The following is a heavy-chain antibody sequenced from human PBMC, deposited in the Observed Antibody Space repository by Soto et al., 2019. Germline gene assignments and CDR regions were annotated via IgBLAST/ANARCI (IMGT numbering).Heavy chain of an antibody. Sequence: SETLSLTCTVSGDSISSADYYWSWTRQTPGKGLEWIGHIFYSGTTYYNPSLKSRLTISVDTSKNHFSLRLTSVTAADTAVYYCARDLWVEPELYYYGMDVWGQGTTVTVSS. V-gene: IGHV4-30-4*01. CDR1: GDSISSADYY. D-gene: IGHD1-1*01. CDR3: ARDLWVEPELYYYGMDV. J-gene: IGHJ6*02. CDR2: IFYSGTT.